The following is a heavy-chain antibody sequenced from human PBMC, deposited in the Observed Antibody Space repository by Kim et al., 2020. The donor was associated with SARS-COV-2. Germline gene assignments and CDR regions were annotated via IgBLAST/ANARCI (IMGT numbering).Heavy chain of an antibody. Sequence: SETLSLTCFVSGDSISSNGYYWGWIRQPPGKGLEWIGTIHYSGSTYYNPSLNTRVTISVDTSKNNFSLKLTSVTAADTAVYFCAREARGYYYGSESGRASQFDPWGQGTLVTVSS. CDR3: AREARGYYYGSESGRASQFDP. J-gene: IGHJ5*02. CDR2: IHYSGST. CDR1: GDSISSNGYY. V-gene: IGHV4-39*07. D-gene: IGHD3-10*01.